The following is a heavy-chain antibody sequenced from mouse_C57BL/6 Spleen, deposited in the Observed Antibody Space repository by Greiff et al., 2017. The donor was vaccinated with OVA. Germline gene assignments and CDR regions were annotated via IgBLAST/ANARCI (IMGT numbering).Heavy chain of an antibody. CDR2: ISGGGGNT. CDR3: ARRGYYDYSYWYFDV. V-gene: IGHV5-9*01. CDR1: GFTFSSYT. J-gene: IGHJ1*03. Sequence: EVQLVESGGGLVKPGGSLKLSCAASGFTFSSYTMSWVRQTPEKRLEWVATISGGGGNTYYPDSVKGRFTISRDNAKNTLYLQMSSLRSEDTALYYCARRGYYDYSYWYFDVWGTGTTVTVSS. D-gene: IGHD2-4*01.